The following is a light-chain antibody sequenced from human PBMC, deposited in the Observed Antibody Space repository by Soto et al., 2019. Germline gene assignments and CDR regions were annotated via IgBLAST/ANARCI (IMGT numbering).Light chain of an antibody. J-gene: IGKJ1*01. CDR1: QSIITY. V-gene: IGKV1-5*01. CDR2: DAS. CDR3: QHYNSYSLWT. Sequence: DIQMTQSPSTLSASVGDRVTLTCRASQSIITYLAWYQHKPGKAPKLLMFDASRLQSGVPSRFSGSGSGTEFTLTISSLQPDDFATYYCQHYNSYSLWTFGQGTKVEIK.